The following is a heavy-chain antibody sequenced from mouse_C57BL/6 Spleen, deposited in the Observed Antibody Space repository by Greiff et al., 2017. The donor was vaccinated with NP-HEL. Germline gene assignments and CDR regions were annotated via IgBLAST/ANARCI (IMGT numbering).Heavy chain of an antibody. CDR3: ARPNWDNEYYFDY. J-gene: IGHJ2*01. D-gene: IGHD4-1*01. CDR2: IHPNSGST. Sequence: VQLQQPGAELVKPGASVKLSCKASGYTFTSYWMHWVKQRPGQGLEWIGMIHPNSGSTNYNEKFKSKATLTVDKSSSTAYMQLSSLTSEDSAVYYCARPNWDNEYYFDYWGQGTTLTVSA. CDR1: GYTFTSYW. V-gene: IGHV1-64*01.